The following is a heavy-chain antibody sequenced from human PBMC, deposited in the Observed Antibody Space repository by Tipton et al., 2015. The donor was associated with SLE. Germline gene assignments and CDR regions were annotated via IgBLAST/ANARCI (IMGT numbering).Heavy chain of an antibody. Sequence: SLRLSCAASGFTFSNYEMSWVRQAPGKGLEWLSYISSSGSTIYYADSVKGRFTISRDNAENSLYLQMNSLRAEDTAVYYCARGRGALGYCSGGSCSGTFDIWGQGTMVTVSS. CDR1: GFTFSNYE. J-gene: IGHJ3*02. CDR3: ARGRGALGYCSGGSCSGTFDI. D-gene: IGHD2-15*01. CDR2: ISSSGSTI. V-gene: IGHV3-48*03.